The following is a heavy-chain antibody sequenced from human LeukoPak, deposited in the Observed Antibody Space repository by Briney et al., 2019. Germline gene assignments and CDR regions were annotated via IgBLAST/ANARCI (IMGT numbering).Heavy chain of an antibody. D-gene: IGHD6-19*01. V-gene: IGHV4-39*07. J-gene: IGHJ4*02. CDR3: ARAGQGVAGY. CDR1: GGSISSSSYY. CDR2: IYYSGST. Sequence: SETLSLTCTVSGGSISSSSYYWGWIRQPPGKGLEWIGSIYYSGSTYYNPSLKSRVTISVDTSKNQFSLKLSSVTAADTAVYYCARAGQGVAGYWGQGTLVTVSS.